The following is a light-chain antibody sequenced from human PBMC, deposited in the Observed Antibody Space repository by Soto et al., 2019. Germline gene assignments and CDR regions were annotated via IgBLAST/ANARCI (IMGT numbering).Light chain of an antibody. J-gene: IGLJ2*01. V-gene: IGLV2-23*01. Sequence: QSALTQPASVSGSPGQSITISCTGTSSDVGRFNLVSWYQQHPGKAPKLMIYEGTKRPSGLSNRFSGSKSGNTASLTISGLQAEDEADYYCCSYAGSNIVIFGGGTKLTVL. CDR3: CSYAGSNIVI. CDR2: EGT. CDR1: SSDVGRFNL.